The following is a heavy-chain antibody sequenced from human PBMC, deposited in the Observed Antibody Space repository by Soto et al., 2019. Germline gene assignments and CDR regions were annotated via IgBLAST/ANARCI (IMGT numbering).Heavy chain of an antibody. CDR2: IKQDGSEK. CDR3: ARGGHCSSTSCYTSRSAFDI. J-gene: IGHJ3*02. V-gene: IGHV3-7*01. CDR1: EFTFSSYW. D-gene: IGHD2-2*02. Sequence: EVQLVESGGGLVQPGGSLRLSCAASEFTFSSYWMSWVRQAPGKGLEWVANIKQDGSEKYYVDSVKGRFTISRDNAKNSLYLQVNSLRAEDTAVYYCARGGHCSSTSCYTSRSAFDIWGQGTMVTVSS.